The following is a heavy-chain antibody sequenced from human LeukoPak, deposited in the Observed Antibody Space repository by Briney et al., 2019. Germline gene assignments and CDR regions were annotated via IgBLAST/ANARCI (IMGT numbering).Heavy chain of an antibody. D-gene: IGHD1-26*01. J-gene: IGHJ4*02. V-gene: IGHV1-2*02. CDR1: GYTFTDYY. CDR2: IDPSSGAT. Sequence: ASVKVSCKTSGYTFTDYYFHWVRQAPGQGLEWMGWIDPSSGATNCAQQFQGRVTMTRDTSLSTAYMELTRLISDDTAVYYCARDVDSGSSLDHWGQGTLVTVSS. CDR3: ARDVDSGSSLDH.